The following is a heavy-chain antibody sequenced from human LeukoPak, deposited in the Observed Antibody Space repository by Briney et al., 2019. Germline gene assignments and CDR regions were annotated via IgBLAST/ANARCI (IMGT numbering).Heavy chain of an antibody. V-gene: IGHV3-30-3*01. J-gene: IGHJ4*02. CDR2: ISYDGSNK. CDR1: GFTFSSYA. CDR3: ARDRDGYNLGEIDY. Sequence: GRSLLLSCAASGFTFSSYAMHWVRQAPGKGLEWVAVISYDGSNKYYADSVKGRFTISRDNSKNTLYLQMNSLRAEDTAVYYCARDRDGYNLGEIDYWGQGTLVTVSS. D-gene: IGHD5-24*01.